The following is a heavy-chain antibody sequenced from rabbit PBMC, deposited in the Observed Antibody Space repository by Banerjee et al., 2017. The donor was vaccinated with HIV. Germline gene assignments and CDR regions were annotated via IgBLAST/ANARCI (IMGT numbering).Heavy chain of an antibody. CDR1: GFSFSDRDV. Sequence: QQQLVESGGGLVKPGASLTLTCKASGFSFSDRDVMCWVRQAPGKGLEWIACINTATGKAVYASWAKGRFTISKASSTTVTLQMTSLTAADTATYFCAGVGSGAPLWGQGTLVTVS. CDR2: INTATGKA. CDR3: AGVGSGAPL. V-gene: IGHV1S45*01. D-gene: IGHD1-1*01. J-gene: IGHJ3*01.